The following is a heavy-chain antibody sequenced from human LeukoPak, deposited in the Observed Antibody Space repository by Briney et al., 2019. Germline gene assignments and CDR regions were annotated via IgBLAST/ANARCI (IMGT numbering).Heavy chain of an antibody. J-gene: IGHJ5*02. CDR3: ARDLYYGSNLRLSYP. V-gene: IGHV4-39*07. D-gene: IGHD3-22*01. CDR1: GGSISSSHYY. Sequence: KTSETLSLTCTVSGGSISSSHYYWDWVRQPPGKGLEWIGNIYNSGSTYYNPSLKRRVTISIDTSKNQFSLKLSSATAADTAMYYCARDLYYGSNLRLSYPWGQGTLVTVSS. CDR2: IYNSGST.